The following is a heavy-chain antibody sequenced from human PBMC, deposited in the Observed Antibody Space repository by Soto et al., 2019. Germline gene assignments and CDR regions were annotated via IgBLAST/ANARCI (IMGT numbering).Heavy chain of an antibody. Sequence: LRLSCTASGFTFGDYAMSWVRQAPGKGLEWVGFIRSKAYGGTTEYAASVKGRFTISRDDSKSIAYLQMNSLKTEDTAVYYCTRVNYSNYGIWAYYYYGMDVWGQGTTVTVSS. D-gene: IGHD4-4*01. CDR2: IRSKAYGGTT. V-gene: IGHV3-49*04. CDR1: GFTFGDYA. J-gene: IGHJ6*02. CDR3: TRVNYSNYGIWAYYYYGMDV.